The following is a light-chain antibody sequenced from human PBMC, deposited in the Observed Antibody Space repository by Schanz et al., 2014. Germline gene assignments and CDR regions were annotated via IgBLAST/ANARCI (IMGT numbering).Light chain of an antibody. V-gene: IGLV2-11*01. Sequence: QSALTQPASVSGSPGQSITISCTGTTSDFVSWYQQHPGKAPKLMIYDVNRRPSGVPDRYSGSKSGNTASLTISGLQAEDEADYYCSSYGGSNFVVFGGGIKLTVL. CDR1: TSDF. CDR3: SSYGGSNFVV. CDR2: DVN. J-gene: IGLJ2*01.